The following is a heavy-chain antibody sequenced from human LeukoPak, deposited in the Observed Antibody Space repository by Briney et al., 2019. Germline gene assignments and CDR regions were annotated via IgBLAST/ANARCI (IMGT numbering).Heavy chain of an antibody. J-gene: IGHJ4*02. CDR2: IHYSGST. Sequence: SETLSLTYTVSGGSISGYYWSWIRQPPGQGLEWIGYIHYSGSTKYNPSLKSRVTILVDTSKNQFSLKLNSVTAADTAVYYCARYDGSPANYLDCWGQGNVVTVSS. CDR1: GGSISGYY. D-gene: IGHD1-26*01. V-gene: IGHV4-59*08. CDR3: ARYDGSPANYLDC.